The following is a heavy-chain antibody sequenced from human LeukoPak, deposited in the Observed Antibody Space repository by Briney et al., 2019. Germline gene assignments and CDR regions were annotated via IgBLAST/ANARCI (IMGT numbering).Heavy chain of an antibody. V-gene: IGHV1-2*02. CDR3: AREGYCSSTSCYLDY. J-gene: IGHJ4*02. D-gene: IGHD2-2*01. Sequence: ASVKVSCKASGYTFTGYYMHWVRQAPGQGLEWMGWINPNSGGTNYAQKFQGRVTMTRDTSISTAYMELSRLRSDDTAVYYCAREGYCSSTSCYLDYWGQETLVTVSS. CDR1: GYTFTGYY. CDR2: INPNSGGT.